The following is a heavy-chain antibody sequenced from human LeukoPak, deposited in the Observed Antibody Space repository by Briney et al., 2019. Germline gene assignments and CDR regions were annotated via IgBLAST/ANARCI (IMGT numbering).Heavy chain of an antibody. J-gene: IGHJ4*02. CDR2: IYPGDSDT. CDR3: ARQAYPYSSSSDY. CDR1: GYRFAGYW. D-gene: IGHD6-13*01. V-gene: IGHV5-51*01. Sequence: GEFLKISCKGSGYRFAGYWIAWVRQMPGKGLECMGVIYPGDSDTRYSPSFQGQVTFSADKSINTAYLQWSSLKTSDTAMYYCARQAYPYSSSSDYWGQGTLVSVSS.